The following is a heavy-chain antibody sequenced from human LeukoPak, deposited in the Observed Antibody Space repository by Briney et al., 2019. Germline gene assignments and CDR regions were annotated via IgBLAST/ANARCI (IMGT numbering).Heavy chain of an antibody. CDR2: INPNSGGT. CDR3: LYGDYPADAFDI. D-gene: IGHD4-17*01. Sequence: GASVKVSCKASGYTFTGYYMHWVRQAPGQGLEWMGWINPNSGGTNYAQKFQGRVTMTRDTSISTAYMELSRLRSDDTAVHYCLYGDYPADAFDIWGQGTMVSVSS. V-gene: IGHV1-2*02. J-gene: IGHJ3*02. CDR1: GYTFTGYY.